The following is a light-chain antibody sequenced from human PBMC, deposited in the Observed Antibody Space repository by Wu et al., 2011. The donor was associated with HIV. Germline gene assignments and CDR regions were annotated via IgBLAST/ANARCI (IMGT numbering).Light chain of an antibody. CDR3: QHYDNXPQVT. J-gene: IGKJ4*01. Sequence: EIVLTQSPGTLSLSPGERATLSCRVSQSISSGYLAWYQQKPGQAPRLLIYGASSRATGIPDRFSGTGSGTDFTLTISRLEPEDFTVYYCQHYDNXPQVTFGEGPRWRSN. CDR1: QSISSGY. CDR2: GAS. V-gene: IGKV3-20*01.